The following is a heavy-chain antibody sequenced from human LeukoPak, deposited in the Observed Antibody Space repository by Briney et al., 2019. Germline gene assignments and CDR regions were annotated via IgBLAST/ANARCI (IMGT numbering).Heavy chain of an antibody. D-gene: IGHD6-6*01. CDR2: IYYSGST. J-gene: IGHJ4*02. CDR3: ARDGVAARGSGPIDY. Sequence: PSETLSLTCAVSGGSISSGGYSWSWIRQPPGKGLEWIGYIYYSGSTYYNPSLKSRVTISVDTSRNQFSLKLSSVTAADTAVYYCARDGVAARGSGPIDYWGQGTLVTVSS. CDR1: GGSISSGGYS. V-gene: IGHV4-30-4*07.